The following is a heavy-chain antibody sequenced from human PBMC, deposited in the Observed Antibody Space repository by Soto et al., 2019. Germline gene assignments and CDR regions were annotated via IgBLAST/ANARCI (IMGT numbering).Heavy chain of an antibody. Sequence: QVQLVQSGAEVKKPGASVKVSCKASGYTFTTYGISWVRQAPGQGLEWMGWISAYNGNTNYAQKLQGRVTMTTDTSTSTAYKELSSLRADDTAVYYCARERCSSTSCYKGPCYYYGMDGWVQGTTVTVSS. CDR3: ARERCSSTSCYKGPCYYYGMDG. CDR1: GYTFTTYG. V-gene: IGHV1-18*01. CDR2: ISAYNGNT. D-gene: IGHD2-2*02. J-gene: IGHJ6*02.